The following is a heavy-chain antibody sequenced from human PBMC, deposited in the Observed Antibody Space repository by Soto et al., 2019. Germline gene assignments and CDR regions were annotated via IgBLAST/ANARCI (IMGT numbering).Heavy chain of an antibody. CDR3: ARDFYGSGSTPGGDY. CDR1: GFTFSSYA. CDR2: ISGSSRSI. Sequence: GGSLRLSCAASGFTFSSYAMNWVRQAPGKGLEWVSAISGSSRSIYYADSVKGRFTNSRDNAKNSLYLQMNSLRAEDTAVYYCARDFYGSGSTPGGDYWGQGTLVTVSS. D-gene: IGHD3-10*01. V-gene: IGHV3-21*01. J-gene: IGHJ4*02.